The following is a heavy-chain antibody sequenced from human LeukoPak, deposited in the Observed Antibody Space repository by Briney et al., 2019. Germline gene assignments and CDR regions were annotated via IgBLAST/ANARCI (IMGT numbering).Heavy chain of an antibody. V-gene: IGHV1-46*01. CDR1: GYTFSRYY. D-gene: IGHD5-12*01. Sequence: PRGAVKVSCKASGYTFSRYYLRWVRQAPGRGLEWVGIINPDGGSTTYAQKIQGRVTMTRDMSTSTVYMEVSSLRSEDTAVYYCARAYSGYGGYFDYRGQGTLVTVSS. J-gene: IGHJ4*02. CDR2: INPDGGST. CDR3: ARAYSGYGGYFDY.